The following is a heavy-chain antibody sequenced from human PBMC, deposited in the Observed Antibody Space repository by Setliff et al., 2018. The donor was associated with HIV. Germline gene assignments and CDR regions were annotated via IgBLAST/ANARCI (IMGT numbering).Heavy chain of an antibody. J-gene: IGHJ4*02. CDR3: SRRGMWSYETGGNPTATFDY. V-gene: IGHV4-39*01. D-gene: IGHD2-8*02. CDR1: GGSFSSDSYY. Sequence: SETLSLTCSVSGGSFSSDSYYWAWIRQPPGKGLEWVASIYFSGTPYYNPSLKNRVTISVDTSKNQFSLKLSSVTAADTAVYYCSRRGMWSYETGGNPTATFDYWGQGVLVTVS. CDR2: IYFSGTP.